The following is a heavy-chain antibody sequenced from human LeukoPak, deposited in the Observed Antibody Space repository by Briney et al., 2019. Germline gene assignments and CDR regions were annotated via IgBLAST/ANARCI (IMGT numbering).Heavy chain of an antibody. CDR1: GFTFSSYG. D-gene: IGHD3-10*01. CDR3: AKSTMVRGVIHDY. CDR2: ISYDGSNK. V-gene: IGHV3-30*18. J-gene: IGHJ4*02. Sequence: GGSLRLSCAASGFTFSSYGMHWVRQAPGKGLEWVAVISYDGSNKYYADSVKGRFTISRDNSKNTLYLRMNSLRAEDTAVYYCAKSTMVRGVIHDYWGQGTLVTVSS.